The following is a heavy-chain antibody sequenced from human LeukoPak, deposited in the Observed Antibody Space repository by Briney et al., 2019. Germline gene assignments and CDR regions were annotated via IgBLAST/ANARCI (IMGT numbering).Heavy chain of an antibody. CDR3: ARDIATVVHQD. Sequence: ASVRVSCKASGYTFTNYGITWLRQAPAQGLEWMGWISAYSGNTNYVQKFQGRVTMATDTSTSTAYMELRSLRSDDTAVYYCARDIATVVHQDWGQGTLVTVSS. J-gene: IGHJ4*02. V-gene: IGHV1-18*01. CDR1: GYTFTNYG. CDR2: ISAYSGNT. D-gene: IGHD2-2*01.